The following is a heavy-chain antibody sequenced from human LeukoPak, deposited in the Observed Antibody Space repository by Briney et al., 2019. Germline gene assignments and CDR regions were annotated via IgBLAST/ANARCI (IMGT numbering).Heavy chain of an antibody. CDR2: IDHSGST. D-gene: IGHD2-8*02. J-gene: IGHJ5*02. CDR3: ALVLYHSGRPGP. V-gene: IGHV4-34*08. Sequence: PSETLSLTCAVYDLNMMNYYWSWIRQPPGKGLEYLGEIDHSGSTIYNPSLRGRISISIDTSRNQFSLKVNSMTAADTGIYYCALVLYHSGRPGPWGQGTLVTVSS. CDR1: DLNMMNYY.